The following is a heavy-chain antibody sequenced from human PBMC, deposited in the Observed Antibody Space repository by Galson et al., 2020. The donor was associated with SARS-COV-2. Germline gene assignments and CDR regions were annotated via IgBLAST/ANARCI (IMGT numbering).Heavy chain of an antibody. J-gene: IGHJ5*02. Sequence: GGSLRLSCVASGFTFSNYGMNWVRQAPGKGLEWVASFTSSSTFILYADSVKGRFTISRDDAKNSLFLQMNSLRAEDTAVYYCARDREGFLSSWYHWCDPWGQGTQVNVSA. V-gene: IGHV3-21*01. D-gene: IGHD6-13*01. CDR3: ARDREGFLSSWYHWCDP. CDR2: FTSSSTFI. CDR1: GFTFSNYG.